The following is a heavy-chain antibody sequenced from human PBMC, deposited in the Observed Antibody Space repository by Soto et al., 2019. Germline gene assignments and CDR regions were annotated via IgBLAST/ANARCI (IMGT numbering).Heavy chain of an antibody. V-gene: IGHV4-31*03. Sequence: QVQLQESGPGLVKASQTLSLTCTVSGGSIRNGNYYWSWIRQLPGKGLEWSGNLYYIGTTSYNPSLKSRFIISIDTSKNQSSLALTSVLAADTAVYYCAKNETTRPWFDPWGQGTLVTVSS. D-gene: IGHD1-1*01. CDR2: LYYIGTT. J-gene: IGHJ5*02. CDR3: AKNETTRPWFDP. CDR1: GGSIRNGNYY.